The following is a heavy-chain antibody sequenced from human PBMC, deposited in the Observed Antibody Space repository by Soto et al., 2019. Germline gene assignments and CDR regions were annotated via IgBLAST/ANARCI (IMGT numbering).Heavy chain of an antibody. D-gene: IGHD6-13*01. J-gene: IGHJ5*02. CDR2: IYHSGST. V-gene: IGHV4-4*02. CDR1: GGSISSSNW. CDR3: ARVIAAAVHWFDP. Sequence: SETLSLTCAVSGGSISSSNWWSWVRQPPGKGLEWIGDIYHSGSTNYNPSLKSRVTISVDKSKNQFSLKLSSVTAADTAVYYCARVIAAAVHWFDPWGQGTLVTVS.